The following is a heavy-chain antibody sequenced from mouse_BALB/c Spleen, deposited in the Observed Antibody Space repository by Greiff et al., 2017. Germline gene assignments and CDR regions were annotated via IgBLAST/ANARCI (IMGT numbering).Heavy chain of an antibody. V-gene: IGHV5-17*02. Sequence: EVQLVESGGGLVQPGGSRKLSCAASGFTFSSFGMHWVRQAPEKGLEWVAYISSGSSTIYYADTVKGRFTISRDNPKNTLFLQMTSLRSEDTAMYYCARWGYGSSYEGFAYWGQGTLVTVSA. CDR1: GFTFSSFG. D-gene: IGHD1-1*01. CDR2: ISSGSSTI. CDR3: ARWGYGSSYEGFAY. J-gene: IGHJ3*01.